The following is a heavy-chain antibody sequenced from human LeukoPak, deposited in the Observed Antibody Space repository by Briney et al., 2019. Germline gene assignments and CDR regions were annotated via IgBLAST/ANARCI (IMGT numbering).Heavy chain of an antibody. J-gene: IGHJ6*03. CDR2: IYYSGST. D-gene: IGHD2-2*01. CDR3: ARQGYCSSTSCPEPYYYYYYMDV. CDR1: GGSISSHY. Sequence: SETLSLTCTVSGGSISSHYWSWIRQPPGKGLEWIGYIYYSGSTNYNPSLKSRVTMSVDTSKNQFSLKLSSVTAADTAVYYCARQGYCSSTSCPEPYYYYYYMDVWGKGTTVTVSS. V-gene: IGHV4-59*11.